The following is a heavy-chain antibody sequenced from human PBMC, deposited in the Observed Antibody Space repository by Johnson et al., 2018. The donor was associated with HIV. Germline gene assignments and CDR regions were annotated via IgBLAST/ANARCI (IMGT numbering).Heavy chain of an antibody. CDR1: GFTVSSDY. D-gene: IGHD2-15*01. CDR2: IYSGGST. CDR3: ARVRVVAFDI. Sequence: MLLVESGGGLVQPGGSLRLSCAASGFTVSSDYMTWVRQAPGKGLEWVSIIYSGGSTYYTRSVKGRFTISRDNSKNMLFLQINSLRVEDTAVYYCARVRVVAFDIWGQGTMVTVSS. V-gene: IGHV3-66*02. J-gene: IGHJ3*02.